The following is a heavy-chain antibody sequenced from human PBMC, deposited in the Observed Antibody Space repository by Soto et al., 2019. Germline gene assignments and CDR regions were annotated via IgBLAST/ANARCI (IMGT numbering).Heavy chain of an antibody. CDR3: ARDRSIAPAPGKWYYFDY. Sequence: PGGSLRLSCAASGFTFSNYAMTWVRQAPGPVLEWVSGVSGSGGSTNYADAVKGRFTISRDNAKNSLYLQMNSLRAEDTAVYSSARDRSIAPAPGKWYYFDYWGQGTLDTPPQ. D-gene: IGHD6-6*01. J-gene: IGHJ4*02. CDR2: VSGSGGST. CDR1: GFTFSNYA. V-gene: IGHV3-23*01.